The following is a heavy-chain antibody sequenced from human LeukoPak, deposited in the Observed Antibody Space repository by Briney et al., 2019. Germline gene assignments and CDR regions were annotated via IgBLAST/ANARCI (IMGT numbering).Heavy chain of an antibody. Sequence: GESLKISCQGSGYTFSTYWIGWVRQMPGTGLEWMGIVYPDKSECRYSPSFQGQVTISVDKSINTAYLQLSSLKASDTAVYYCARHPRGYCTDGVCYGSDYWGQGTLVTVSS. CDR3: ARHPRGYCTDGVCYGSDY. CDR2: VYPDKSEC. J-gene: IGHJ4*02. CDR1: GYTFSTYW. D-gene: IGHD2-8*01. V-gene: IGHV5-51*01.